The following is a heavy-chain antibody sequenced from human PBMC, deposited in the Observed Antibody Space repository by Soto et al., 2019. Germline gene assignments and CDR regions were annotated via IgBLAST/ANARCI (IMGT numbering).Heavy chain of an antibody. D-gene: IGHD3-3*01. Sequence: SETLSLTCTFSGGSVSSGRYYWSWIRQPPGKGLEWIGYIYYSGSTNYNPSLKSRVTISVDTSKNQFSLKLSSVTAADTAVYYCARQRSDGAYNWNDVWCPGTLGTMSS. CDR2: IYYSGST. J-gene: IGHJ5*02. CDR3: ARQRSDGAYNWNDV. CDR1: GGSVSSGRYY. V-gene: IGHV4-61*01.